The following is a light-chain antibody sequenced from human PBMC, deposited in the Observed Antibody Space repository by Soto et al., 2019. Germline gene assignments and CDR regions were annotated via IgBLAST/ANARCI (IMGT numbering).Light chain of an antibody. V-gene: IGLV2-14*01. J-gene: IGLJ3*02. CDR2: EVS. Sequence: QSVLTQPASVSGSPGQSITISCTGTSSDVGDYNYVSWYQQHPGKAPKLIIFEVSDRPSGVSDRFSGSNSGNTASLTISGLQAEDEADYYCTSYSRYRVLVFGGGTKVTVL. CDR1: SSDVGDYNY. CDR3: TSYSRYRVLV.